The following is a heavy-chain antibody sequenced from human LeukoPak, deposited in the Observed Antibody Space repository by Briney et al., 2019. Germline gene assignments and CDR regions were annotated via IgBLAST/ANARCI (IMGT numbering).Heavy chain of an antibody. CDR1: GFTFSSHW. CDR3: ARVMYYYHSSGSIAVYYFDY. J-gene: IGHJ4*02. Sequence: GGSLRLSCAASGFTFSSHWMHWVRQAPGKGLVWVSRINSDGSTTSYADSVKGRFTISRDNARNTLYLQMNSLRAEDTAVYYCARVMYYYHSSGSIAVYYFDYWGQGTLVTVSS. CDR2: INSDGSTT. V-gene: IGHV3-74*01. D-gene: IGHD3-22*01.